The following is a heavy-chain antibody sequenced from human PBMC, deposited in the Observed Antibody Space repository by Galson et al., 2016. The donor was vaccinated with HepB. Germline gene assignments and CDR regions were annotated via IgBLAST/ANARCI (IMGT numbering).Heavy chain of an antibody. CDR3: ATFSKSTSNLGYCSSTTCLYYYYGMDV. J-gene: IGHJ6*02. V-gene: IGHV1-69*13. D-gene: IGHD2-2*01. Sequence: SVKVSCKASRGSFSSNAISWVRQAPGQGLEWMGGIIPTSGAANYAQRFQGRVTVSADDSTNSLCMEVRRLRSEDTAIYYCATFSKSTSNLGYCSSTTCLYYYYGMDVWGQGTTVTVSS. CDR2: IIPTSGAA. CDR1: RGSFSSNA.